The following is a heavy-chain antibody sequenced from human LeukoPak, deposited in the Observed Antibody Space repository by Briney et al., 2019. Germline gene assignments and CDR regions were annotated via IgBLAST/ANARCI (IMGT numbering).Heavy chain of an antibody. Sequence: GGSLRLSCAASGFTVSSNYMSWVRQAPGEGLEWGSVIYSGGSTYYADSVKGRFTISRDNSKNTLYLQMNSLRAEDTAVYYCARGGYSGSYSFDYWGQGTLVTVSS. CDR1: GFTVSSNY. D-gene: IGHD1-26*01. V-gene: IGHV3-53*01. CDR2: IYSGGST. J-gene: IGHJ4*02. CDR3: ARGGYSGSYSFDY.